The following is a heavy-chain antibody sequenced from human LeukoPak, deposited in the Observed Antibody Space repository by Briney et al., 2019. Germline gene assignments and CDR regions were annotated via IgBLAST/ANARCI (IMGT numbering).Heavy chain of an antibody. J-gene: IGHJ4*02. V-gene: IGHV3-73*01. CDR3: AKPYSSGWLRPYDY. CDR1: GFTFSGSA. Sequence: GGSLRLSCAASGFTFSGSAMHWVRQAHGKGLEWLGRIRSRANSYTTVYAAPVQGRFIISRDDSMNMAYLQMNSLRAEDTAVYYCAKPYSSGWLRPYDYWGQGTLVTVSS. D-gene: IGHD6-19*01. CDR2: IRSRANSYTT.